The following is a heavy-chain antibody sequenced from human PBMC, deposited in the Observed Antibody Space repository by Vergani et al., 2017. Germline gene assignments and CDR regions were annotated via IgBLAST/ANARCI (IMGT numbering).Heavy chain of an antibody. V-gene: IGHV3-48*03. Sequence: EVQLVESGGGLVQPGGSLRLSCAASGFTFSSYEMNWVRQAPGKGLEWISYISSRGNTVYYADSVKGRFTISRDNAKNSLYLQMNSLRAEDTAVYYCAKDEAWXPDYWGQGTLVTVSS. J-gene: IGHJ4*02. D-gene: IGHD5-12*01. CDR3: AKDEAWXPDY. CDR1: GFTFSSYE. CDR2: ISSRGNTV.